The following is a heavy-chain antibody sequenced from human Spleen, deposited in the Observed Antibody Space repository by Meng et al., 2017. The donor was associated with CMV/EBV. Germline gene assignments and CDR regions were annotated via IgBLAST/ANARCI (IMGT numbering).Heavy chain of an antibody. CDR1: GFTVSSNY. J-gene: IGHJ4*02. V-gene: IGHV3-53*01. D-gene: IGHD3-22*01. CDR2: IYRDGRT. CDR3: CSGYYSFDY. Sequence: GESLKISCAASGFTVSSNYMSWVRQAPGKGLEWVSVIYRDGRTYSADSVKGRFTISRDNAKNSLYLQMNSLRAEDTAVYYCCSGYYSFDYWGQGTLVTVSS.